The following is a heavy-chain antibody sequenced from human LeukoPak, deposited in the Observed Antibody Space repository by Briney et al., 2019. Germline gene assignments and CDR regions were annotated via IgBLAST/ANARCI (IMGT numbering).Heavy chain of an antibody. Sequence: GGSLRLSCAASGFTFDDYAMHWVRQAPGKGLEWVSGISWNSGSIGYADSVKGRFTISRDNAKNSLYLQMNSLRAEDTALYYCAKDKGTWNYYYGMDVWGQGTTVTVSS. CDR1: GFTFDDYA. V-gene: IGHV3-9*01. D-gene: IGHD1-1*01. CDR3: AKDKGTWNYYYGMDV. J-gene: IGHJ6*02. CDR2: ISWNSGSI.